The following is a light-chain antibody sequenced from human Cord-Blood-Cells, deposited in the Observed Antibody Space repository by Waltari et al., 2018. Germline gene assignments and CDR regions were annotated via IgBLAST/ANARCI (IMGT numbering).Light chain of an antibody. J-gene: IGLJ1*01. Sequence: QSVLTQPPSVSGAPGQRVTIPCTGSSSNIGAGYDVHWYQQLPGTAPKLLIYGNSNRPSGVPDRFSGSKSGTSASLAITGLRAEDEADYYCQSYDSSLSGFYVFGTGTKVTVL. V-gene: IGLV1-40*01. CDR1: SSNIGAGYD. CDR3: QSYDSSLSGFYV. CDR2: GNS.